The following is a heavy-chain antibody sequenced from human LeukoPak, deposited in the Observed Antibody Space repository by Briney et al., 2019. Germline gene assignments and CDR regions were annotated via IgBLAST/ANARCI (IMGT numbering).Heavy chain of an antibody. CDR3: ARSSGGIPPAGLFAY. CDR1: GYTFTSYV. D-gene: IGHD6-13*01. CDR2: ISAYNGNT. J-gene: IGHJ4*02. V-gene: IGHV1-18*01. Sequence: ASVKVSCKASGYTFTSYVISWVRQAPGQGLEWMGWISAYNGNTNYAQKLQGRVTMTTDTSTSTAYMELRSLRSDDTAVYYCARSSGGIPPAGLFAYWGQGTLVTVSS.